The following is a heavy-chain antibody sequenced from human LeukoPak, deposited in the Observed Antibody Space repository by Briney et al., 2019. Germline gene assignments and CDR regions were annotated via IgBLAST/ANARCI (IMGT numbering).Heavy chain of an antibody. J-gene: IGHJ6*02. Sequence: GGSLRPSCAASGFIFGNAWMNWVRQAPGKGLEWVGHIKSKIDGGTTEYAAPVKGRFTISRDDSKNTLYLQINSLKTEDTAVYYCTKERYWRDGYNTGYYYGMDVWGQGTTVTVS. CDR1: GFIFGNAW. V-gene: IGHV3-15*07. CDR2: IKSKIDGGTT. CDR3: TKERYWRDGYNTGYYYGMDV. D-gene: IGHD5-24*01.